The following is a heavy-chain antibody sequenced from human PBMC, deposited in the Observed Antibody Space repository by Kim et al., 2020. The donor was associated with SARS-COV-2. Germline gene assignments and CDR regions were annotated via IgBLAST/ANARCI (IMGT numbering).Heavy chain of an antibody. CDR1: GYTFTSYY. D-gene: IGHD5-18*01. J-gene: IGHJ4*02. CDR3: ARDGSALQVWIQIWKGGFDY. V-gene: IGHV1-46*01. CDR2: INPSGGGT. Sequence: ASVKVSCKASGYTFTSYYMHWVRQAPGQGLEWMGIINPSGGGTTYAQKFQGRVTMTRDTSTSTVYMELSSLRSEDTAVYYCARDGSALQVWIQIWKGGFDYWGQGTLVTVSS.